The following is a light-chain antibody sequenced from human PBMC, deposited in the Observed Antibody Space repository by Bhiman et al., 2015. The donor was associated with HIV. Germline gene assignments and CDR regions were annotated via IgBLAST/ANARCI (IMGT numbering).Light chain of an antibody. CDR2: GNN. CDR1: SSNIGNNY. J-gene: IGLJ1*01. V-gene: IGLV1-40*01. Sequence: QSVLTQPPSVSAAPGQKVTISCSGSSSNIGNNYVSWYQLLPGTAPKLLIYGNNNRPSGVPDRFSGSKSGTSASLAITGLQAEDEADYYCQSYDSTLSGFYVFGTGTKVTVL. CDR3: QSYDSTLSGFYV.